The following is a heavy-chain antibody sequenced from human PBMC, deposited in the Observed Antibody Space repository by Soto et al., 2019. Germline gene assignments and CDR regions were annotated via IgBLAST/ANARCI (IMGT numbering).Heavy chain of an antibody. J-gene: IGHJ4*02. CDR1: GFTFSGSA. D-gene: IGHD2-15*01. CDR3: TRGPYGSVDY. V-gene: IGHV3-73*01. CDR2: IRSKANSYAT. Sequence: GSLRLSCAASGFTFSGSAMHWVRQASGKGLEWVGRIRSKANSYATAYAASVKGRFTISRDDSKNTAYMQMNSLKTEDTAVYYCTRGPYGSVDYWGQGTLVTVSS.